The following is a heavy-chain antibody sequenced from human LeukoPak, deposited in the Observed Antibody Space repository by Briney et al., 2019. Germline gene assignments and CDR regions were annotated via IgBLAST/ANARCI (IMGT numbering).Heavy chain of an antibody. D-gene: IGHD3-10*01. J-gene: IGHJ4*02. CDR1: GGSISSYY. Sequence: SETLSLTCTVSGGSISSYYWSWIRQPPGKGLEWIGYIYYSGSTNYNPSLKSRVTISVDTSKNQFSLKLSSVTAADTAVYYCARGANVVPMVRGVKGFGLDYWGQGTLVTVSS. V-gene: IGHV4-59*01. CDR3: ARGANVVPMVRGVKGFGLDY. CDR2: IYYSGST.